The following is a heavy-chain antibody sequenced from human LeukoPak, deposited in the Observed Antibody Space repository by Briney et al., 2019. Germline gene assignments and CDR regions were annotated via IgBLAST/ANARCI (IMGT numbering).Heavy chain of an antibody. CDR2: IIPSFGTA. Sequence: ASVKVSCKASGGTFISYAISWVRQAPGQGLEWMGGIIPSFGTANYAQKFQGRVTITADESTSTAYMELSSLRSEDTAVYYCARACYPYSSGWFFDYWGQGTLVTVSS. J-gene: IGHJ4*02. V-gene: IGHV1-69*13. CDR1: GGTFISYA. D-gene: IGHD6-19*01. CDR3: ARACYPYSSGWFFDY.